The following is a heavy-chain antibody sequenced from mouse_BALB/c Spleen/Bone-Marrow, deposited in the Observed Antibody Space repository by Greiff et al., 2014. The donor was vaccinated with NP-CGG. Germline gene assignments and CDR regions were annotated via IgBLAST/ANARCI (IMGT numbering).Heavy chain of an antibody. D-gene: IGHD2-3*01. CDR1: GYSFTGYF. V-gene: IGHV1-37*01. J-gene: IGHJ4*01. CDR2: INPFNGDT. Sequence: VQLQQSGPDLVKPGASVKLSCKDSGYSFTGYFLNWVRQSHGKSLEWIGRINPFNGDTFYNQKFKGKATLTVDKSSTTAHMELLSLTSEDSAVYYCGRWGDGYYYAMDYWGQGTSVTVSS. CDR3: GRWGDGYYYAMDY.